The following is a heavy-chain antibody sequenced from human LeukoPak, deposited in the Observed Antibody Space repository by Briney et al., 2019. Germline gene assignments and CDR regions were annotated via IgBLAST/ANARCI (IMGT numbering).Heavy chain of an antibody. J-gene: IGHJ6*03. CDR1: GYTFTGYY. CDR2: INPNSGGT. Sequence: GASVKVSCKASGYTFTGYYMHWVRQAPGQGLEWMGWINPNSGGTNYAQKFQGRVTMTRDTSISTAYMELSRLRSDDTAVYYCARVPAFLRSYYYYMDVWGKGTTVTVSS. CDR3: ARVPAFLRSYYYYMDV. V-gene: IGHV1-2*02. D-gene: IGHD2/OR15-2a*01.